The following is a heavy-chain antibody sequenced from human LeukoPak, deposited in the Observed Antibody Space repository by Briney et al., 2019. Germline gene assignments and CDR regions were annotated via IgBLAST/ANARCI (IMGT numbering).Heavy chain of an antibody. CDR1: GFTFSSYS. J-gene: IGHJ4*02. CDR3: ARDQWLVQGDFDY. D-gene: IGHD6-19*01. Sequence: GSLRLSCAASGFTFSSYSMNWVRQAPGKGLEWVSSISTSSSYIYYADSVKGRFTISRDNAKNSLYLQMNSLRAEDTAVYYCARDQWLVQGDFDYWGQGTLVTVSS. V-gene: IGHV3-21*01. CDR2: ISTSSSYI.